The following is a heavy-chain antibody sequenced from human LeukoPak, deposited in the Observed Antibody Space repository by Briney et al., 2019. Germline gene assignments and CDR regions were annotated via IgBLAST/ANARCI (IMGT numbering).Heavy chain of an antibody. J-gene: IGHJ4*02. V-gene: IGHV3-9*01. CDR3: AKGGPTYYYDSSGYPFGY. D-gene: IGHD3-22*01. CDR1: GFTFDDYA. Sequence: GGSLRLSCAASGFTFDDYAMHWVRQAPGKGLEWVSGISWNSGSIGYADSVKGRFTISRDNAKNSLYLQMNSLRAEDTALYYCAKGGPTYYYDSSGYPFGYWGQGTLVTVSS. CDR2: ISWNSGSI.